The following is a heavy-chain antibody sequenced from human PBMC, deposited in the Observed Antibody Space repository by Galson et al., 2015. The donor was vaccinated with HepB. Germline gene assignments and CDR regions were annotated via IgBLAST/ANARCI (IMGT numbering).Heavy chain of an antibody. CDR3: AREIWFRESLAPLYYYYYMDV. D-gene: IGHD3-10*01. CDR2: ISAYNGNT. J-gene: IGHJ6*03. Sequence: SVKVSCKASGYTFTSYGISWVRQAPGQGLEWMGWISAYNGNTNYAQKLQGRVTMTTDTSTSTAYMELRSLRSDDTAVYYCAREIWFRESLAPLYYYYYMDVWGKGTTVTVSS. V-gene: IGHV1-18*01. CDR1: GYTFTSYG.